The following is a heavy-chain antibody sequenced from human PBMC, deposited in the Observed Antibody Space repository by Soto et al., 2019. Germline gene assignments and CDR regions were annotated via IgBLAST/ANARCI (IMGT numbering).Heavy chain of an antibody. D-gene: IGHD2-15*01. CDR1: GFTFSSYW. CDR2: INSDGSST. V-gene: IGHV3-74*01. CDR3: ARERGPSYYYYYGMDV. Sequence: LSCAASGFTFSSYWMHWVRQAPGKGLVWVSRINSDGSSTSYADSVKGRFTISRDNAKNTLYLQMNSLRAEDTAFYYCARERGPSYYYYYGMDVWGQGTTVTVSS. J-gene: IGHJ6*02.